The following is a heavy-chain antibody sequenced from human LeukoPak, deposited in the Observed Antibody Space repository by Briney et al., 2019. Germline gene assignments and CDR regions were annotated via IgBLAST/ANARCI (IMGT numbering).Heavy chain of an antibody. V-gene: IGHV4-4*07. J-gene: IGHJ4*02. Sequence: SETLSLTCTVSGGSISSYYWSWIRQPAGKGLEWIGRIYSTGSTNYNPSLKSRVTMAVDTSKNQFSLRLRSVTAADTAVYYCARQIASAGTAGFGFWGQGALVTVSS. D-gene: IGHD6-13*01. CDR1: GGSISSYY. CDR2: IYSTGST. CDR3: ARQIASAGTAGFGF.